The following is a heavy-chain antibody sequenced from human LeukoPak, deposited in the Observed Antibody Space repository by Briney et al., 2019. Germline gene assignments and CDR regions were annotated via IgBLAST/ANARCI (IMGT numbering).Heavy chain of an antibody. D-gene: IGHD1-26*01. V-gene: IGHV4-4*02. CDR1: GGSISSSKW. CDR2: IYHSGST. CDR3: ARGVVGTTSFDY. Sequence: SSETLSLTCAVSGGSISSSKWWSWVRQPPRKGLEWIGEIYHSGSTNYNPSLKSRVTISVDKSKNQFSLKLSSVTAADTALYYCARGVVGTTSFDYWGQGTLVTVSS. J-gene: IGHJ4*02.